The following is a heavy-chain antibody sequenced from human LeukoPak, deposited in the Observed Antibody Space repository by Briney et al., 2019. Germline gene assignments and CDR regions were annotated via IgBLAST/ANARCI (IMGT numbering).Heavy chain of an antibody. V-gene: IGHV3-73*01. CDR2: IRSKANNYAT. Sequence: PGGSLRLSCAASGFTFSGSAMHWVPQASGKGLEWVGRIRSKANNYATAYAASVKGRFTISRDDLKNTAYLQMNSLKTEYTAVYYCNPLYYDSSAYSDYWGRGTLVTVSS. CDR1: GFTFSGSA. J-gene: IGHJ4*02. CDR3: NPLYYDSSAYSDY. D-gene: IGHD3-22*01.